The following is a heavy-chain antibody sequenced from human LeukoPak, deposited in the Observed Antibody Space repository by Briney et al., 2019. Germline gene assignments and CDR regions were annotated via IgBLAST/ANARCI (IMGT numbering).Heavy chain of an antibody. V-gene: IGHV4-34*01. D-gene: IGHD2-2*02. CDR2: INHSGST. J-gene: IGHJ6*03. CDR3: ARRGIVVVPAAIFGYYYYYMDV. CDR1: GGSFSGYY. Sequence: SETLSLTCAVYGGSFSGYYWSWIRQPPGKGLEWIGEINHSGSTNYNPSLKRRVTISVDTSKNQFSLKLSSVTAADTAVYYCARRGIVVVPAAIFGYYYYYMDVWGKGTTVTVSS.